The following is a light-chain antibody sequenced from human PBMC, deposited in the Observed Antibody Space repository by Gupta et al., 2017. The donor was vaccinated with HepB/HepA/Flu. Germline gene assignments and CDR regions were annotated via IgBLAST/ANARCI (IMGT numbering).Light chain of an antibody. CDR2: LGS. CDR3: KHALHTRT. Sequence: IVMTQSPLSLPVTPGEPASISCRSSQSLLFRNGYNYLDWYRQKPGQSPQLLIYLGSKRACGGPDRFSGGGAVKDFTLESSRGEAEDVGVYYGKHALHTRTFGQGTKVDIK. CDR1: QSLLFRNGYNY. J-gene: IGKJ1*01. V-gene: IGKV2-28*01.